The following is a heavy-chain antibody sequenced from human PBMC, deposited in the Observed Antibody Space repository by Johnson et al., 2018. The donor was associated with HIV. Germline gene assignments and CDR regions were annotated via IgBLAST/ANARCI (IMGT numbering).Heavy chain of an antibody. Sequence: QVQLVESGGGLVKPGGSLRLSCAASGFNFSDYYMSWIRQAPGKGLEWVSYIRGSGSTIYYADSVKGRFTIFRDNAKNSLYLQMNSLRAEDTAVYYCARGIAVAGTWDDAFDIWGQWTMVTVSS. J-gene: IGHJ3*02. CDR3: ARGIAVAGTWDDAFDI. D-gene: IGHD6-19*01. CDR2: IRGSGSTI. CDR1: GFNFSDYY. V-gene: IGHV3-11*04.